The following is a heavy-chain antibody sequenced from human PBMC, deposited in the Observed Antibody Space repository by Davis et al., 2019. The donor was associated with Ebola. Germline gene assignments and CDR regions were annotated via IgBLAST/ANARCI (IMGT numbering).Heavy chain of an antibody. D-gene: IGHD2-21*01. Sequence: GESLKISCAASGFSFSSYTMNWVRQAPGKGLEWASSISSSGSTINYADSVKGRFTVSRDNAKNSLSLQMNSLRAEDTAVYYCARVVVGALYWGQGTLVTVSS. CDR3: ARVVVGALY. J-gene: IGHJ4*02. V-gene: IGHV3-48*01. CDR1: GFSFSSYT. CDR2: ISSSGSTI.